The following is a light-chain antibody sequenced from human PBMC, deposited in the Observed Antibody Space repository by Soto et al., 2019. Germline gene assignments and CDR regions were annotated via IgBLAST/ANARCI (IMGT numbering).Light chain of an antibody. CDR1: SSNIGAGYD. CDR3: QSYDSSLSGSV. V-gene: IGLV1-40*01. CDR2: GNN. J-gene: IGLJ3*02. Sequence: QSVLTQPPSVSRAPGQRVTISCTGSSSNIGAGYDVHWYQQLPGTAPKLLIYGNNNRPSGVPDRFSGSKSGTSASLAITGLQAEDEADYYCQSYDSSLSGSVFGGGTKVTVL.